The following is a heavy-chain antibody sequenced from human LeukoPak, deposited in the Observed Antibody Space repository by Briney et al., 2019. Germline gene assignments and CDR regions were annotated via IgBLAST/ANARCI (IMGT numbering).Heavy chain of an antibody. V-gene: IGHV3-23*01. Sequence: GGSLRLSCAASGFTFSTYGMSWVRQAPGKGLEWVSGISGRGGGTDYADSVKGRFTISRDNAKNSLYLQMNSLRVEDTAVYYCARAKLVSDYWGQGTLVTVSS. D-gene: IGHD3-22*01. J-gene: IGHJ4*02. CDR2: ISGRGGGT. CDR1: GFTFSTYG. CDR3: ARAKLVSDY.